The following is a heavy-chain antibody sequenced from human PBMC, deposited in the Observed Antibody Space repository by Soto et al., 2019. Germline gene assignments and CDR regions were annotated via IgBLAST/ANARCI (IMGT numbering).Heavy chain of an antibody. D-gene: IGHD4-17*01. CDR3: ARRGGPTVTNSLAY. V-gene: IGHV4-34*01. Sequence: QVQLQQWGAGLLKPSETLSLTCAVYGGSFSGYYWSWIRQPPGKGLEWIGEINHSGSTNDNPTRKSRVTISVDTSKNQFSLKLSSVTAADAAVYYCARRGGPTVTNSLAYWGQGTLVTVSS. CDR2: INHSGST. CDR1: GGSFSGYY. J-gene: IGHJ4*02.